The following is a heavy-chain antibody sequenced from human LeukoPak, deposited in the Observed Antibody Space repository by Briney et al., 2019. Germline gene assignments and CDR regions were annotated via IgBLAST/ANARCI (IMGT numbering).Heavy chain of an antibody. Sequence: GGSLRLSCAASGFTVSSNYMSWVRQAPGKGLEWVGRIKSKTDGGTTDYAAPVKGRFTISRDDSKNTLYLQMNSLKTEDTAVYYCTAHTDILTGPNFDYWGQGTLVTVSS. CDR2: IKSKTDGGTT. D-gene: IGHD3-9*01. J-gene: IGHJ4*02. V-gene: IGHV3-15*01. CDR3: TAHTDILTGPNFDY. CDR1: GFTVSSNY.